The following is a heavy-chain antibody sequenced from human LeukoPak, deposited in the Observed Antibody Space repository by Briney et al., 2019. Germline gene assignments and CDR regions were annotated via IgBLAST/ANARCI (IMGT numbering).Heavy chain of an antibody. D-gene: IGHD2-2*01. V-gene: IGHV1-2*02. CDR2: INPNSGGT. Sequence: ASVKVSFKASGYTFTGYYMHWVRQAPGQGLEWMGWINPNSGGTNYAQKFQGRVTMTRDTSISTAYMELSRLRSDDTAVYYCARDQEDIVVVPAARNDWFDPWGQGTLVTVSS. CDR1: GYTFTGYY. CDR3: ARDQEDIVVVPAARNDWFDP. J-gene: IGHJ5*02.